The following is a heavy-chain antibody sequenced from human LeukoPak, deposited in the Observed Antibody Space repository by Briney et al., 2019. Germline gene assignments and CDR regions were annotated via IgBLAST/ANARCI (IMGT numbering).Heavy chain of an antibody. CDR1: ALPLSSYS. CDR2: INIDSITV. J-gene: IGHJ4*02. V-gene: IGHV3-48*01. CDR3: STAKFDN. Sequence: PGGSLRLSFAASALPLSSYSINWVRQAPGKGLEWVSYINIDSITVNYADSVKGRFTISRDNAKNSLYLQMNSLRAEDTAVYYCSTAKFDNWGQGTLVTVSS.